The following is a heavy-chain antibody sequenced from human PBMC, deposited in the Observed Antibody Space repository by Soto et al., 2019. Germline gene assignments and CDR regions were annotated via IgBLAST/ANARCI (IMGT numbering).Heavy chain of an antibody. J-gene: IGHJ4*02. CDR2: ISAHNGNT. Sequence: QVHLVQSGAEVKKPGASVKVSCQGSGYAFTTYGITWVRQAPGQGLESMGWISAHNGNTNYAQKLQGRVTVTRDTSTGTAYMELRSLRYDDTAVYYCARGRYGDYWGQGALVTVSS. CDR1: GYAFTTYG. CDR3: ARGRYGDY. V-gene: IGHV1-18*01. D-gene: IGHD1-1*01.